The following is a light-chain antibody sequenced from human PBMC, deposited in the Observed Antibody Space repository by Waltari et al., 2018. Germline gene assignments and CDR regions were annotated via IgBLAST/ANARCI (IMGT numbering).Light chain of an antibody. V-gene: IGKV3-11*01. CDR2: DAS. CDR3: QQRSTWPILT. Sequence: EIVLTQSPATLSLSPGERPTLPCRASQSVSSYLGWYQQKPGQAPRLLIYDASTRATGVPGRFSGSGSGTDFTLTISSLEPEDFAIYYCQQRSTWPILTFGGGTKVEIK. J-gene: IGKJ4*01. CDR1: QSVSSY.